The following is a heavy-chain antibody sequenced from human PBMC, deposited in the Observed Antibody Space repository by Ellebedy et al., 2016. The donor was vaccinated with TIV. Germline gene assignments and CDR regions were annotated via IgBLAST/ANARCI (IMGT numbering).Heavy chain of an antibody. D-gene: IGHD5-18*01. CDR1: GFSLTTRGMC. CDR3: ARVQGGAGLGRYSYGGWGFDP. V-gene: IGHV2-70*11. CDR2: IDWDDDK. J-gene: IGHJ5*02. Sequence: SGPTLVKPTQTLTLTCTFSGFSLTTRGMCVSWIRQPPGKALEWLARIDWDDDKYYNTSLQTRLTISTDTSKNQVVLTMTHMDPVDTATYYCARVQGGAGLGRYSYGGWGFDPWGQGTLVTVSS.